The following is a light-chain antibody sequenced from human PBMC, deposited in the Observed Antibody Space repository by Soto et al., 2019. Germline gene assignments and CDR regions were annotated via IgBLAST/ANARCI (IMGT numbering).Light chain of an antibody. V-gene: IGKV3-20*01. CDR2: GAS. CDR1: RSVTSNF. J-gene: IGKJ2*02. CDR3: QQYGSSHRWT. Sequence: NELTQSPGTLSLSPGERATLSCRASRSVTSNFVAWYQQKPGQAPRLLVYGASTRAIDIPERFSGSGSGKDFSLTINRLEPEDFSVYFCQQYGSSHRWTFCQGTKVEIK.